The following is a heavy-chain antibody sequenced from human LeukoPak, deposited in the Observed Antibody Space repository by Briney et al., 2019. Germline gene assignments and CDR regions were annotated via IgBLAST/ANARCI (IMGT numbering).Heavy chain of an antibody. J-gene: IGHJ4*02. Sequence: ASVKVSCKASGYTFTSYGISWVRQAPGQGLEWMGWISAYNGNTNYAQKLQGRVTMTTDTSTSTAYMELRSLRSDDTAVCYCARGKVGATTLYYFDYWGQGTLVTVSS. V-gene: IGHV1-18*01. CDR2: ISAYNGNT. CDR3: ARGKVGATTLYYFDY. D-gene: IGHD1-26*01. CDR1: GYTFTSYG.